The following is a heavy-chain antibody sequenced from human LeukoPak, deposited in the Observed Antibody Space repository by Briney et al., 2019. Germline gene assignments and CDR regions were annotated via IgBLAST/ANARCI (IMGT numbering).Heavy chain of an antibody. J-gene: IGHJ4*02. CDR1: GGSISSGSYY. CDR2: IYYSGST. Sequence: PSETLSLTCTVSGGSISSGSYYWGWIRQPPRKGLEWIGNIYYSGSTYYNPSLKSRVTISVDTSKNQFSLKLSSVTAADTAVYYCARRSAGNHRNLNFDFWGQGTLVTVSS. D-gene: IGHD6-13*01. V-gene: IGHV4-39*01. CDR3: ARRSAGNHRNLNFDF.